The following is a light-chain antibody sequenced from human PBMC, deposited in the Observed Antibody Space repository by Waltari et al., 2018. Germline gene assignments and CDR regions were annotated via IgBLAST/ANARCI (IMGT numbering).Light chain of an antibody. Sequence: QAVVTQEPSLTVSPGGTVTPTCRSSPGAVPRCQYTYWVQQKPGQAPVTLIYNTDNRHSWTSARFTGSLLGGKAALTVSGAQPEDEAEYYCLLSYSGARVFGGGTKLTVL. J-gene: IGLJ3*02. V-gene: IGLV7-46*01. CDR2: NTD. CDR1: PGAVPRCQY. CDR3: LLSYSGARV.